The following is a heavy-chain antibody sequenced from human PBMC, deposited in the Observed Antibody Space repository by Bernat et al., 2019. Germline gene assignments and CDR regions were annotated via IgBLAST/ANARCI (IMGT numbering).Heavy chain of an antibody. V-gene: IGHV3-21*05. J-gene: IGHJ4*02. Sequence: EVHLVESGGGLVKPGGSRRPPCVASGFTFSDKPMNGVGQTPGKGLEGSSHIRSNSAYISYGDSVKGRFTISRDNGKNSLYLPMNSLRAEATAVYYCVRDDLWAFDYWGQGTLVTVSS. D-gene: IGHD1-26*01. CDR2: IRSNSAYI. CDR3: VRDDLWAFDY. CDR1: GFTFSDKP.